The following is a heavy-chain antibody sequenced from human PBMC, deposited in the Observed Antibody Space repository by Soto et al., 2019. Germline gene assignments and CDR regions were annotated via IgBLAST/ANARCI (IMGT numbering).Heavy chain of an antibody. J-gene: IGHJ4*02. D-gene: IGHD4-17*01. CDR3: AKDVSGDYDYFDY. CDR2: ISYDGSNK. CDR1: GFTFSTYG. Sequence: QVQLMESGGGVVQPGRSLRLSCAASGFTFSTYGMHWVRQAPGKGLEWVAIISYDGSNKYYADSVKGRFTISRDHSKNTLYLQMNSLRGEDTAVYYCAKDVSGDYDYFDYWGQGTLVTVSA. V-gene: IGHV3-30*18.